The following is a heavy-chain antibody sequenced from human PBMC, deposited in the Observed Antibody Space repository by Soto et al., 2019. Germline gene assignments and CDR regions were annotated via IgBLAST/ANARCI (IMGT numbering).Heavy chain of an antibody. V-gene: IGHV1-18*04. J-gene: IGHJ3*02. CDR2: ISAYNGNT. CDR1: GYTFTSYG. D-gene: IGHD3-22*01. CDR3: ARVQYDSSGYYYGRRSAFDI. Sequence: QVQLVQSGAEVKKPGASVKVSCKASGYTFTSYGISWVRQAPGQGLEWMGGISAYNGNTNYAQKLQGRVTMTTDTSTSTAYMELRSLRSDDTAVYYCARVQYDSSGYYYGRRSAFDIWGQGTMVTVSS.